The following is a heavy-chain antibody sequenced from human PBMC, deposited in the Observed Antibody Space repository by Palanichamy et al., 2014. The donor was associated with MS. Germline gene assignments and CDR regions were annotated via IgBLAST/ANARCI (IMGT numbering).Heavy chain of an antibody. CDR3: ARDHESAVPSIGY. D-gene: IGHD6-13*01. CDR1: GYTFTSYY. J-gene: IGHJ4*02. CDR2: INPSGGTT. Sequence: QVQLVQSGAEVKKPGASVKISCKASGYTFTSYYIHWVRQAPGQGLEWMGMINPSGGTTTYAQKFQGRVTMTTYTSTSTVYMELSSLRSEDTAVYYCARDHESAVPSIGYWGQGTLVTVSS. V-gene: IGHV1-46*01.